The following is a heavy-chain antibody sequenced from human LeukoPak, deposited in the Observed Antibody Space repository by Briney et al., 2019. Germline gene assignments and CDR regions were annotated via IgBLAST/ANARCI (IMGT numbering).Heavy chain of an antibody. CDR1: GFTFSSYA. D-gene: IGHD4-17*01. CDR2: ISYDGSNK. CDR3: ARDRLRSTTVTTCLGY. J-gene: IGHJ4*02. V-gene: IGHV3-30*04. Sequence: GGSLRLSCAASGFTFSSYAMHWVRQAPGMGLEWVAVISYDGSNKYYADSVKGRFTISRDNSKNTLYLQMNSLRAEDTAVYYCARDRLRSTTVTTCLGYWGQGTLVTVSS.